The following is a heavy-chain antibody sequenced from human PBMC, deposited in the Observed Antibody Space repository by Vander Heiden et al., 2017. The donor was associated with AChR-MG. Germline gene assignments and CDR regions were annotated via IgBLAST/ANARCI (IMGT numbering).Heavy chain of an antibody. CDR2: IQYSGSA. CDR1: GGYISRTSYY. D-gene: IGHD3-22*01. V-gene: IGHV4-39*01. J-gene: IGHJ4*02. Sequence: QLQLQESGPELVKPSETLSLTCTVSGGYISRTSYYWAWVRQPPGKGLEWIGSIQYSGSASYNPSLKSRGTISVDTSKNQFSLKLKSVTAADTSVYYCARVSSIHYERVGYLYSFDYWGQGTLVAVSS. CDR3: ARVSSIHYERVGYLYSFDY.